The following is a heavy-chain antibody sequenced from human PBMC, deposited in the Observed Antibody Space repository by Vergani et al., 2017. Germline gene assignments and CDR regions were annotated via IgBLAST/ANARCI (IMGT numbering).Heavy chain of an antibody. V-gene: IGHV3-23*04. J-gene: IGHJ4*01. CDR3: AKVPRAAGKLVYFDY. CDR1: GFTFGDYA. CDR2: ISGSGGST. Sequence: EVQLVESGGGLVKPGRSLRLSCTASGFTFGDYAMSWFRQAPGKGLEWVSAISGSGGSTYYADSVKGRFTISRDNSKNTLYLQMNSLRAEDTAVSYCAKVPRAAGKLVYFDYWGQGTLVTVSS. D-gene: IGHD6-13*01.